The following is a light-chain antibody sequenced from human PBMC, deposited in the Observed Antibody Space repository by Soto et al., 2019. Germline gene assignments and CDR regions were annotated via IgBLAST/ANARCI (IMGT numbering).Light chain of an antibody. V-gene: IGKV1-6*01. CDR3: LQDYTYPWT. CDR1: QDIRYD. Sequence: AIQMTQSPASLSASVGNRITITCRARQDIRYDLGWYQHKPGRAPKLLIYAASTLQSEVPSRFSGSGSGTDFTLTISSLQPEDFAAYYCLQDYTYPWTFGQGTKVEIK. CDR2: AAS. J-gene: IGKJ1*01.